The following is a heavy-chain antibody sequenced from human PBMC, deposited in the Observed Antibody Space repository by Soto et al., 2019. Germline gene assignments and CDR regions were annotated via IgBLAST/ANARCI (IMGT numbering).Heavy chain of an antibody. CDR2: IWYDGSNK. Sequence: HPGGSLRLSCAASGFTFSSYGMHWVRQAPGKGLEWVAVIWYDGSNKYYADSVKGRFTISRDNSKNTLYLQMNSLRAEDTAVYYCARDGESGYSYGRFDYWGQGTLVTVSS. V-gene: IGHV3-33*01. D-gene: IGHD5-18*01. CDR3: ARDGESGYSYGRFDY. CDR1: GFTFSSYG. J-gene: IGHJ4*02.